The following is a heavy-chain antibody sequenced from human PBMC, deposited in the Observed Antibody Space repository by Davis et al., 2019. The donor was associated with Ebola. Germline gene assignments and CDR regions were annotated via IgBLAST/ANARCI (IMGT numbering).Heavy chain of an antibody. Sequence: MPSETLSLTCTVSGGSISSSSYYWGWIRQPPGKGLEWIGSIYYSGSTYYNPSLKSRVTISVDTSKNQFSLKLSSVTAADTALYFCARQKYYDGSGYLGDFDYWGQGTLVTVSS. V-gene: IGHV4-39*01. CDR1: GGSISSSSYY. CDR2: IYYSGST. D-gene: IGHD3-22*01. CDR3: ARQKYYDGSGYLGDFDY. J-gene: IGHJ4*02.